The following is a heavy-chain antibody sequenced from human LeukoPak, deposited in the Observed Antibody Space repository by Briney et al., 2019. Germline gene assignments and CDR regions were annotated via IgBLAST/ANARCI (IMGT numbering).Heavy chain of an antibody. J-gene: IGHJ4*02. CDR2: LTWNSGSI. CDR3: AIGQHRAWLGLYYFDF. V-gene: IGHV3-9*01. CDR1: GFTFDDYA. D-gene: IGHD6-19*01. Sequence: GGSLRLSCAASGFTFDDYAMHWVRQAPGKGLEWVSGLTWNSGSIAYADSVKDRFTISRDNAKNSLYLQMNSLRTEDTALYYCAIGQHRAWLGLYYFDFWGQGTLVTVSS.